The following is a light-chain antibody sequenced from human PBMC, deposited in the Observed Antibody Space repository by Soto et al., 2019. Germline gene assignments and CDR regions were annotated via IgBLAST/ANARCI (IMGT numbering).Light chain of an antibody. Sequence: IQMTQSPSTLSASVEDRVTITCLASHSINNLLAWYQQKPGKAPKFLIYDVSTLESGVPSRFSGSGSGTEFTLTISSLQPEDFATYYCQQYDSYPLTFGGGTKVDIK. J-gene: IGKJ4*01. V-gene: IGKV1-5*01. CDR1: HSINNL. CDR3: QQYDSYPLT. CDR2: DVS.